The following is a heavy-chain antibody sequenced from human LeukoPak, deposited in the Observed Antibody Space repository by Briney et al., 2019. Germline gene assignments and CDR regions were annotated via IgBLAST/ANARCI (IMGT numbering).Heavy chain of an antibody. V-gene: IGHV1-18*01. D-gene: IGHD3-22*01. J-gene: IGHJ4*02. CDR1: GYTFTSYG. CDR3: ARRGADSSGYYYGRKPYYFDY. CDR2: ISAYNGNT. Sequence: ASVKVSCKASGYTFTSYGISWVRQAPGQGLEWMGWISAYNGNTNYAQKLQGRVTMTTDTSTSTAYMELRSLRSDDTAMYYCARRGADSSGYYYGRKPYYFDYWGQGTLVTVSS.